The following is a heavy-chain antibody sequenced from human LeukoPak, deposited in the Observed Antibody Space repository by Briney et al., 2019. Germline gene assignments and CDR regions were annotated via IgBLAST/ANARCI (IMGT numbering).Heavy chain of an antibody. D-gene: IGHD6-19*01. CDR3: ARASSGYVVYYYGMDV. CDR2: INHSGST. Sequence: MASETLSLTCTVSGGSISSYYWSWIRQPPGKGLEWIGEINHSGSTNYNPSLKSRVTISVDTSKNQFSLKLSSVTAADTAVYYCARASSGYVVYYYGMDVWGQGTTVTVSS. V-gene: IGHV4-34*01. J-gene: IGHJ6*02. CDR1: GGSISSYY.